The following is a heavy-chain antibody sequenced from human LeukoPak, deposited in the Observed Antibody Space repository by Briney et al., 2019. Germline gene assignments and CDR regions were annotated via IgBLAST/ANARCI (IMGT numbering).Heavy chain of an antibody. J-gene: IGHJ3*02. CDR1: GFTFSSYS. D-gene: IGHD2-2*01. V-gene: IGHV3-21*01. CDR3: ARDLRYCSSASCSENGAFDI. Sequence: PGGSLRLSCAASGFTFSSYSMNWVRQAPGEGLEWVSSIGSSGSFIYYADSVKGRFTISRDNARNSLFLQMNSLRAEDTAVYYCARDLRYCSSASCSENGAFDIWGQGTMVTVSS. CDR2: IGSSGSFI.